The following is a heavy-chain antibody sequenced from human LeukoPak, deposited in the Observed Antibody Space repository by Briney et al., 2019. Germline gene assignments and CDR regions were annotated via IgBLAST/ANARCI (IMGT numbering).Heavy chain of an antibody. CDR2: IRYDGSNK. CDR1: GFTFSSYG. CDR3: AKAIRGYSYGGYDY. J-gene: IGHJ4*02. D-gene: IGHD5-18*01. V-gene: IGHV3-30*02. Sequence: PGGSLRLSCAASGFTFSSYGMHWVRQAPGKGLEWVAFIRYDGSNKYYADSVKGRFTISRDNSKNTLYLQMNSLRAEDTAVYYCAKAIRGYSYGGYDYWGQGTLVTASS.